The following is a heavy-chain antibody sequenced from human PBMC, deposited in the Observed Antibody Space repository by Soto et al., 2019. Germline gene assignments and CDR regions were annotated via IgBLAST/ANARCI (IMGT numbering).Heavy chain of an antibody. V-gene: IGHV1-8*02. CDR3: AVTTGY. J-gene: IGHJ4*02. D-gene: IGHD4-17*01. CDR2: VSPDHNNA. Sequence: QVQVLQSGAEVKKPGASVKVSCKTSGYTFTDYDINWVRQAPGQGLEWMGWVSPDHNNAGYAQKFQGRVTMTTNNSINTAYMELTSLRFEDTAVYYCAVTTGYWGQGSTVTVSS. CDR1: GYTFTDYD.